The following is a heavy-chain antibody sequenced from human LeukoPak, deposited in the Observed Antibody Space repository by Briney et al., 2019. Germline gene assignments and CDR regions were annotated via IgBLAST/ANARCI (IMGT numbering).Heavy chain of an antibody. CDR2: INPNSGGT. V-gene: IGHV1-2*02. Sequence: ASVKVSCKASGYTFTGYYMHWVRQAPGQGLEWMGWINPNSGGTKYAQKFQGRVTMTRDTSISTAYMELSRLRSDDTAVYYCARIAITMVQGVIKRFNWFDPWGQGTLVTVSS. CDR1: GYTFTGYY. CDR3: ARIAITMVQGVIKRFNWFDP. J-gene: IGHJ5*02. D-gene: IGHD3-10*01.